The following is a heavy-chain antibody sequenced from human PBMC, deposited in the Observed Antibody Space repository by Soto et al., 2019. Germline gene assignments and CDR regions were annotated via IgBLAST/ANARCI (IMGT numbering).Heavy chain of an antibody. J-gene: IGHJ4*02. CDR2: IYYGGST. CDR1: GGSISSGDYY. Sequence: QVQLQESGPGLVKPSQTLSLTCTVSGGSISSGDYYWSWIRQPPGKGLEWIGDIYYGGSTYYNPSLKSRVTISVDTSKTQFSLKLSSVTAADTAGYYCARAQGSGFLVSWGQGTLVTVSS. D-gene: IGHD3-10*01. CDR3: ARAQGSGFLVS. V-gene: IGHV4-30-4*01.